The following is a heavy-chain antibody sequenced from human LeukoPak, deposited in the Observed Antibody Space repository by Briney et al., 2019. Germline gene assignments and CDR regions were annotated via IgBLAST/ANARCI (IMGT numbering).Heavy chain of an antibody. D-gene: IGHD5-12*01. J-gene: IGHJ6*02. CDR2: IFSGGGT. CDR1: GFTVSSNY. Sequence: GGSLRLSCTASGFTVSSNYMSWVRQAPGKGLEWVSVIFSGGGTYYADSVKGRFTISRDNSKNTLYLRMNSLRAEDTAVYYCASRMVATTLFDYYGMDVWGQGTTVTVSS. V-gene: IGHV3-66*01. CDR3: ASRMVATTLFDYYGMDV.